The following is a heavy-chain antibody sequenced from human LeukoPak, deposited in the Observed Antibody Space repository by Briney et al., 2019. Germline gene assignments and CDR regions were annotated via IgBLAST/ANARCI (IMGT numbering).Heavy chain of an antibody. CDR2: ISSSGTTK. J-gene: IGHJ5*01. D-gene: IGHD2-15*01. CDR1: GFSFSSYT. Sequence: GGSLRLSCAASGFSFSSYTMNWVRQAPGKGLEWVSYISSSGTTKYYADSVKGRFTISRDNVKNSLYLQMNSLRDEDTAVYYCAVEGYCSGGSCYTNWFDSWGQGTLVTVSS. CDR3: AVEGYCSGGSCYTNWFDS. V-gene: IGHV3-48*02.